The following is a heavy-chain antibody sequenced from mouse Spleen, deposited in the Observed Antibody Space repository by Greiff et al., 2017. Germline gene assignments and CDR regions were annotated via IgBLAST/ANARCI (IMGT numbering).Heavy chain of an antibody. V-gene: IGHV1-84*02. CDR2: IYPGSGNT. CDR1: GYTFTDYY. J-gene: IGHJ4*01. CDR3: ARDWVRGAMDY. D-gene: IGHD4-1*01. Sequence: LQESGPELVKPGASVKISCKASGYTFTDYYINWVKQKPGQGLEWIGWIYPGSGNTKYTEKFKGKATLTVDTSSSTAYMQLSSLTSEDTAVXFFARDWVRGAMDYWGQGTSVTVSS.